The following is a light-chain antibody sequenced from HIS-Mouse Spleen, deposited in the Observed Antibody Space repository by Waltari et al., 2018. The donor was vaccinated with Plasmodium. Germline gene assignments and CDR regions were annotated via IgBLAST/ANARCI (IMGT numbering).Light chain of an antibody. J-gene: IGLJ3*02. Sequence: SYELTQPSSVSVSPGQTARITCSGDAVANKSARWFQQKPGQAPVLVIYKDPERPSGIPERFSGSSSGTTVTLTISGAQVEDEADYYCYSAADNNLVFGGGTKLTVL. V-gene: IGLV3-27*01. CDR1: AVANKS. CDR2: KDP. CDR3: YSAADNNLV.